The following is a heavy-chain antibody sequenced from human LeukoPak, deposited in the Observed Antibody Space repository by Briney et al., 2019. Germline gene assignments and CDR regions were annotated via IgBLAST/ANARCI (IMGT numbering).Heavy chain of an antibody. CDR1: GGSISSYH. Sequence: SETLSLTCTVSGGSISSYHWSWSRQPPGKGLEWIGYIYYSGNTNYNPSLKSRVTISVDRSKNQFSLKLNSVTAADTAVYYCARNPGYCSGGSCYWYFDLWGRGTLVTVSS. CDR3: ARNPGYCSGGSCYWYFDL. D-gene: IGHD2-15*01. V-gene: IGHV4-59*08. J-gene: IGHJ2*01. CDR2: IYYSGNT.